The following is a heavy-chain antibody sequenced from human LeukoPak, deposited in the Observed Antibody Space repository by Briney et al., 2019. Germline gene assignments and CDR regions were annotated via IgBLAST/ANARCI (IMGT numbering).Heavy chain of an antibody. Sequence: SETLSLTCTVSGGSISNYYWSWIRQPAGKGLEWIGRIYTSGSTDYNPSLKSRVTMSVDTSKNQFSLKLSSVTAADTAVYYCARTYGSGSFSPPGWYFDLWGRGTLVTVSS. CDR1: GGSISNYY. CDR3: ARTYGSGSFSPPGWYFDL. V-gene: IGHV4-4*07. J-gene: IGHJ2*01. D-gene: IGHD3-10*01. CDR2: IYTSGST.